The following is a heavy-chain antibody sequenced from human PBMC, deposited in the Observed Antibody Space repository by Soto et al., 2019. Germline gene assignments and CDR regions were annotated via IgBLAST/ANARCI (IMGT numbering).Heavy chain of an antibody. Sequence: QVQLVQSGAEVKKPGSSVKVSCKASGGTFSSYAISWVRQAPGQGLEWMGGIIPISGTANYAQKFQGRVTTTAEECTSTAYMELSSRRSEDTAVYYCARSQGSSTSLEIYYYYYYGMDVWGQGTTVTVSS. CDR1: GGTFSSYA. D-gene: IGHD2-2*01. V-gene: IGHV1-69*01. J-gene: IGHJ6*02. CDR2: IIPISGTA. CDR3: ARSQGSSTSLEIYYYYYYGMDV.